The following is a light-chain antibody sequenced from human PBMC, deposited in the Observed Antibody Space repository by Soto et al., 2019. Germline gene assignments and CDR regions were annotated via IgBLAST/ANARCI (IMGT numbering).Light chain of an antibody. CDR1: QSVSNNY. J-gene: IGKJ4*01. CDR3: QQYGTSSLT. V-gene: IGKV3-20*01. Sequence: EIVLTQSPGTLSLSPGERASLSCRASQSVSNNYLAWYQQKPCQAPRLIIYDASRRATGIPDRFSGSGSGTEFTLTISRLEPEDFAVYYCQQYGTSSLTFGGGTKVEIK. CDR2: DAS.